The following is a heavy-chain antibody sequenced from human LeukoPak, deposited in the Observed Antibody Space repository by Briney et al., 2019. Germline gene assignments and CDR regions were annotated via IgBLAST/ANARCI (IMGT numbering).Heavy chain of an antibody. Sequence: ASVKVSCKASGYTFTSYDINWVRQATGQGLEWMGWMNPNSGGTNYAQKFQGRVTMTRDTSISTAYMELSRLRSDDTAVYYCARGAVTYPDYWGQGTLVTVSS. D-gene: IGHD4-17*01. V-gene: IGHV1-2*02. J-gene: IGHJ4*02. CDR2: MNPNSGGT. CDR1: GYTFTSYD. CDR3: ARGAVTYPDY.